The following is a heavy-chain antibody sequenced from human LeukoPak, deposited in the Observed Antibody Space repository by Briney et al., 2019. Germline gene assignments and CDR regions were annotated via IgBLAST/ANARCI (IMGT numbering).Heavy chain of an antibody. V-gene: IGHV3-30*03. J-gene: IGHJ6*02. D-gene: IGHD4-23*01. Sequence: GGSLRLSCAASGFTFSTYVMHWVRQAPGKGLEWVAVISYDGSNKYYADSVKGRFTISRDNSKNTLYLQMNSLRAEDTAVYYCKQYGGRKDGMDVWGQGTTVTVSS. CDR3: KQYGGRKDGMDV. CDR2: ISYDGSNK. CDR1: GFTFSTYV.